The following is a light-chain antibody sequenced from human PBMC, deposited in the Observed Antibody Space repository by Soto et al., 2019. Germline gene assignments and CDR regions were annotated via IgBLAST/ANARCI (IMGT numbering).Light chain of an antibody. Sequence: QSALTQPASVSGSPGQSITISCTGTSSDVGGYNYVSWYQQHPGNAPRLMIYEVNNRPSGVPNRFSGSKSGSAASLTISGLQAEDEADYYCSSYSSTSTPYVFGGGTKVTVL. CDR2: EVN. CDR1: SSDVGGYNY. V-gene: IGLV2-14*01. CDR3: SSYSSTSTPYV. J-gene: IGLJ1*01.